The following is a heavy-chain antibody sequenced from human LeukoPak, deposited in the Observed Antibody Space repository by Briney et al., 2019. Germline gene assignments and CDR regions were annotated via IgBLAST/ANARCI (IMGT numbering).Heavy chain of an antibody. Sequence: SETLSLTCTVSGGSISSSTYYWGWIRQPPGKGLEWIGSVPYTGNTYYNPSLKSRVTISVDTSKNQFSLKLSSVTAADTAVYYCARSVGEYTAMVMYYFDYWGQGTLVTVSS. CDR3: ARSVGEYTAMVMYYFDY. J-gene: IGHJ4*02. D-gene: IGHD5-18*01. CDR1: GGSISSSTYY. V-gene: IGHV4-39*01. CDR2: VPYTGNT.